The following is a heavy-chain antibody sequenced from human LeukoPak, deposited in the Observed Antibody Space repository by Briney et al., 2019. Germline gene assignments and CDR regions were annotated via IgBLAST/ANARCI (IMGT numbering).Heavy chain of an antibody. V-gene: IGHV3-74*01. Sequence: QSGGSLSLSCAASGFTFSNYWMHWVRQAPGRGLVWVSGISSHGSSTNHADSVKGRFTISRDNAKNTPHLQMNSLRAEDTAVYYCASGYGDLGAYWGQGTLVTVSS. CDR3: ASGYGDLGAY. CDR1: GFTFSNYW. D-gene: IGHD4-17*01. J-gene: IGHJ4*02. CDR2: ISSHGSST.